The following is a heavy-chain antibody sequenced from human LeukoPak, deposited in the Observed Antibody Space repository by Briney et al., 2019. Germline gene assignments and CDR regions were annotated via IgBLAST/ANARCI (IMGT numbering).Heavy chain of an antibody. D-gene: IGHD2-21*02. CDR2: ISYDGSNK. Sequence: GGSLRLSCAASGFTFSGYAMHWVRQAPGKGLEWVAVISYDGSNKYYADSVKGRFTISRDNSKNTLYLQMNNLRAEDTAVYYCAREQSAYCGGDCSAGGYWGQGTLVTVSS. CDR1: GFTFSGYA. J-gene: IGHJ4*02. CDR3: AREQSAYCGGDCSAGGY. V-gene: IGHV3-30-3*01.